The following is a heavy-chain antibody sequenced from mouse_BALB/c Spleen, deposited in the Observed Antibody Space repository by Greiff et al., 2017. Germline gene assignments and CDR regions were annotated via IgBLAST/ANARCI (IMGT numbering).Heavy chain of an antibody. CDR3: ARWGITTATMDY. D-gene: IGHD1-2*01. J-gene: IGHJ4*01. CDR1: GYTFTSYW. Sequence: VQLQQPGAELVKPGASVKISCKASGYTFTSYWMNWVKQRPGQGLEWIGEIDPSDSYTNNNQKFKDKATLTVDKSSSTAYMQLSSLTSEDSAVYYCARWGITTATMDYWGQGTSVTVSS. V-gene: IGHV1S126*01. CDR2: IDPSDSYT.